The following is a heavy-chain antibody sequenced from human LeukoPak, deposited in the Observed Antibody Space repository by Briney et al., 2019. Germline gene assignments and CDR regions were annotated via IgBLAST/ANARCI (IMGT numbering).Heavy chain of an antibody. CDR3: AREAGDSSGYYYFDY. V-gene: IGHV4-34*01. D-gene: IGHD3-22*01. J-gene: IGHJ4*02. Sequence: KPSETLSLTCTLSGGSISSYFWSWIRQPPGKGLEWIGEINHSGSTNYNPSLKSRVTISVDTSKNQFSLKLSSVTAADTAVYYCAREAGDSSGYYYFDYWGQGTLVTVSS. CDR1: GGSISSYF. CDR2: INHSGST.